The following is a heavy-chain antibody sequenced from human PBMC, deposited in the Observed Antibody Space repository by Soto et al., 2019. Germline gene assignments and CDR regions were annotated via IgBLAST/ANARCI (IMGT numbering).Heavy chain of an antibody. CDR3: ARASSWNGPDYYYGMDV. J-gene: IGHJ6*02. Sequence: EVQLVQSGGGLVQPGGSLRLSCAASGFTVSSNYMTWVRQSPGKGLEWVSTLYSGGDAHYADSVKGRFTFSRDHSNNILNLQMNSLRVDDTAVYYCARASSWNGPDYYYGMDVWGQGTTVTVSS. D-gene: IGHD6-13*01. V-gene: IGHV3-66*01. CDR2: LYSGGDA. CDR1: GFTVSSNY.